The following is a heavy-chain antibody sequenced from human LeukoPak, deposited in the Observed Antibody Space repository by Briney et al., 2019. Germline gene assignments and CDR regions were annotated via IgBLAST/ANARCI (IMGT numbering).Heavy chain of an antibody. CDR3: ARQVSGDLRCFDR. CDR1: DGSISSSSYY. CDR2: IKYRGNT. D-gene: IGHD2-21*02. J-gene: IGHJ4*02. V-gene: IGHV4-39*01. Sequence: SETLSLTCAVPDGSISSSSYYWGWIRQPPGKGLEWIGSIKYRGNTYYNPSVRSRVTMSVDTSKKQLSLQLTSVTAADTAVYYCARQVSGDLRCFDRWGQGTLVIVSS.